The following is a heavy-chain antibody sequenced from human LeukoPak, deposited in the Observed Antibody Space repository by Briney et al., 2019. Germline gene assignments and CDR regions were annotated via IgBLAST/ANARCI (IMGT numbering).Heavy chain of an antibody. CDR3: AKGYYCDSGGHFDY. D-gene: IGHD3-22*01. CDR2: ISYDGSNK. J-gene: IGHJ4*02. CDR1: GLSFSSYG. Sequence: PGGSLRLSCAASGLSFSSYGMHWVRQAPGKGLEWVTLISYDGSNKYYADSVKGRFTISRDNSKNTLYLQMNSLRADDTAVYYCAKGYYCDSGGHFDYWGQGALVTVSS. V-gene: IGHV3-30*18.